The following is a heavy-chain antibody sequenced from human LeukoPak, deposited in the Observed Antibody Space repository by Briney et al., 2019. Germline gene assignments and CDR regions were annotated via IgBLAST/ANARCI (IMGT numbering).Heavy chain of an antibody. D-gene: IGHD4-23*01. V-gene: IGHV4-34*01. CDR3: AREPGDYGGNSGYDY. CDR2: INHSGST. Sequence: PSETLSLTCAVYGGSFSGYYWSWIRQPPGKGLEWIGEINHSGSTNYNPSLKSRVIISVDTSKNQFSLKLSSVTAADTAVYYCAREPGDYGGNSGYDYWGQGTLVTVSS. J-gene: IGHJ4*02. CDR1: GGSFSGYY.